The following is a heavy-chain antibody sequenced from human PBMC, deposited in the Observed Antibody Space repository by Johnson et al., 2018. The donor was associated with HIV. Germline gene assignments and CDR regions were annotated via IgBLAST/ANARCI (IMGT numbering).Heavy chain of an antibody. CDR2: IYSGDRT. D-gene: IGHD6-13*01. CDR3: ARARDRSSSRDAFDI. CDR1: GFTVSSNY. J-gene: IGHJ3*02. V-gene: IGHV3-66*01. Sequence: VQLVESGGGLVQPGGSLRLSCAASGFTVSSNYMSWVRQAPGKGLEWVSVIYSGDRTYSAVSVKGRFTISRDSSKNTLFLQMNSLRVEDTAIYYCARARDRSSSRDAFDIWGQGTMVTVSS.